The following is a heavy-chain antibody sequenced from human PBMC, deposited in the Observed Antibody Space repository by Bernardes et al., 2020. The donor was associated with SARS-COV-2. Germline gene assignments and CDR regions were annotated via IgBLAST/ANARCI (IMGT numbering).Heavy chain of an antibody. V-gene: IGHV3-23*01. J-gene: IGHJ4*02. D-gene: IGHD1-26*01. CDR3: ARALSVGYDY. CDR2: ISGSGDST. Sequence: GGSLRLSCAASGFTFSRNAMTWVRQAPGKGLEWLSGISGSGDSTYYADSVKGRFTISRDNSKNTLYLQMNSLRAEDTAMYFCARALSVGYDYWGQGTLVTVSS. CDR1: GFTFSRNA.